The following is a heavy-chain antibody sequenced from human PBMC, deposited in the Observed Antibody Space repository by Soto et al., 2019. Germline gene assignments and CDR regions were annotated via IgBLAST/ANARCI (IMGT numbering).Heavy chain of an antibody. Sequence: GASVKVSWKPSGGSFSIYTFNCVRQAPGQGLEWMGGIIPIFGTATYAQKFQGRVTITAEDATSTAYMEVRALRSEDTAVYYCARGVSGSYSSPLDRWGQGTLVTVSS. CDR1: GGSFSIYT. CDR2: IIPIFGTA. V-gene: IGHV1-69*13. J-gene: IGHJ5*02. D-gene: IGHD3-10*01. CDR3: ARGVSGSYSSPLDR.